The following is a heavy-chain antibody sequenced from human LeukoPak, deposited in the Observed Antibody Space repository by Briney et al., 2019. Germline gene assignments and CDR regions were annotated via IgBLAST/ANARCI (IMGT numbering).Heavy chain of an antibody. D-gene: IGHD6-19*01. J-gene: IGHJ4*02. Sequence: GGPLRLSCEASGFTFGSYAMYWVRQAPGKGLEWVAGIFGSGGSAHYADSAKGRFTISRDNSKNTVYLQINSLRAEDTAVYYCGKTTTGYSSGQKPAWPVDYWGQGTLVTVSS. V-gene: IGHV3-23*01. CDR3: GKTTTGYSSGQKPAWPVDY. CDR1: GFTFGSYA. CDR2: IFGSGGSA.